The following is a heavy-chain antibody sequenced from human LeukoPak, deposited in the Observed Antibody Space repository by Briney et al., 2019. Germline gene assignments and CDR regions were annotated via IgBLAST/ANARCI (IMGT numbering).Heavy chain of an antibody. J-gene: IGHJ5*02. CDR3: ARDQVAATRFRWFDP. Sequence: PSETLSLTCTVSGGSISSSSYYWGWIRQPPGKGLEWIGSIYYSGSTYYNPSLKSRVTISVDTSKNQFSLKLSSVTAADTAVYYCARDQVAATRFRWFDPWGQGTLVTVSS. D-gene: IGHD2-15*01. CDR2: IYYSGST. CDR1: GGSISSSSYY. V-gene: IGHV4-39*07.